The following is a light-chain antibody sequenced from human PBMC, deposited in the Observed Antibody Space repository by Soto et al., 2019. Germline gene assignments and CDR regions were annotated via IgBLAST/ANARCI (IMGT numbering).Light chain of an antibody. CDR3: QQSYSAPYT. CDR2: AAS. CDR1: QTIRNF. J-gene: IGKJ2*01. V-gene: IGKV1-39*01. Sequence: DIQMTQSPSSLSASVGDRVTITCRARQTIRNFLNWYQQKPGKPPQLLLYAASTLQDGVPSRFSGSGSGTDFTLTISSLLPEDFAAYYGQQSYSAPYTFGQGTNLESK.